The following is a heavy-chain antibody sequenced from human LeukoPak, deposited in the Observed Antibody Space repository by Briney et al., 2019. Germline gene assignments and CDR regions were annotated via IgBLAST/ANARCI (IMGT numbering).Heavy chain of an antibody. J-gene: IGHJ5*01. D-gene: IGHD3-22*01. CDR2: MCGTAGCT. CDR1: GFTFYMYA. CDR3: AKDRPDFHENSGHYYRRDGDS. V-gene: IGHV3-23*01. Sequence: GGSLRLSCQASGFTFYMYAMSWVRQAPGKGLEWVASMCGTAGCTFYPDSVKGRFTISRDNSKNVLYLRMNSLTAEDTAIYYCAKDRPDFHENSGHYYRRDGDSWGQGTLVTVSS.